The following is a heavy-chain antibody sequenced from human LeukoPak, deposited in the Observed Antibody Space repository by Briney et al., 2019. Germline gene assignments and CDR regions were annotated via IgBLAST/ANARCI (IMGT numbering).Heavy chain of an antibody. D-gene: IGHD2-2*01. J-gene: IGHJ4*02. V-gene: IGHV3-21*05. CDR3: ARDPSEVVVPGDDY. CDR2: IRTTAEGAKYA. CDR1: GFSFTDYP. Sequence: GGSLRLSCATSGFSFTDYPMNWVRQAPGKGLEWISNIRTTAEGAKYAYYADSVKGRVTISRDNAKNSLYLQMNSLRAEDTAVYYCARDPSEVVVPGDDYRGQGTLVSVSS.